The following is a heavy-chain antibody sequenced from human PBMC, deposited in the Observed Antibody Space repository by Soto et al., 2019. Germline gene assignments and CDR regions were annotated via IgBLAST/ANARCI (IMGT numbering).Heavy chain of an antibody. CDR3: ARSPFAGADAFDI. D-gene: IGHD1-1*01. V-gene: IGHV1-45*02. J-gene: IGHJ3*02. CDR2: ITPFKSDT. Sequence: SVKVSCKASGYTFTFRYLHCVRQAPGQALEWMGWITPFKSDTNYAQKFQDRVTITRYRSVSTAYMELSNLRSDDTAMYYCARSPFAGADAFDIWGQGTMVTVSS. CDR1: GYTFTFRY.